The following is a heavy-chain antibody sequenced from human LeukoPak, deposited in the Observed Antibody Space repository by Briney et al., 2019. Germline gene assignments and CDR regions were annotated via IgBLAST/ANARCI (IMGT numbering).Heavy chain of an antibody. V-gene: IGHV3-23*01. CDR3: ARDYADYVGYFFFDY. CDR1: GFTFNNYA. D-gene: IGHD4-17*01. CDR2: ISGGGETT. Sequence: RPGGSLRLSCAAPGFTFNNYAMNWVRQAPGKGLEWVSSISGGGETTYYADSAKGRFTISRDNSQNTLYLQMNSLRAEDTAVYYCARDYADYVGYFFFDYWGQGTLVTVSS. J-gene: IGHJ4*02.